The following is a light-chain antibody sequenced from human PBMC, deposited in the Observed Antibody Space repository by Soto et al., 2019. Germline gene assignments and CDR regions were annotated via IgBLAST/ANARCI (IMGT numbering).Light chain of an antibody. Sequence: QSVLTQPASVSGSPGQSITISCTGTSTDVGANNYVSWYQQHPGRAPKVMIYDVTNRPSGVSSRFSGSKSGNTASLTISGLQAEDEADYYCYSHVDATTGVXGGGTKVTVL. CDR3: YSHVDATTGV. CDR1: STDVGANNY. CDR2: DVT. J-gene: IGLJ2*01. V-gene: IGLV2-14*01.